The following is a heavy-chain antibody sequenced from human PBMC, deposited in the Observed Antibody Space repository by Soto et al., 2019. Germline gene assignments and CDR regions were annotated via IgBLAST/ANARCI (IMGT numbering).Heavy chain of an antibody. CDR1: GGTFSSYA. CDR2: IIPIFGTA. Sequence: QVQLVQSGAEVKKPGSSVKVSCKASGGTFSSYAISWVRQAPGQGLEWMGGIIPIFGTANYAQKFQGRVTITADKSTSTAYMELSILRSEDTAVYYCARNTDYYDSSGYYPDGYWGQGTLVTVSS. V-gene: IGHV1-69*06. CDR3: ARNTDYYDSSGYYPDGY. D-gene: IGHD3-22*01. J-gene: IGHJ4*02.